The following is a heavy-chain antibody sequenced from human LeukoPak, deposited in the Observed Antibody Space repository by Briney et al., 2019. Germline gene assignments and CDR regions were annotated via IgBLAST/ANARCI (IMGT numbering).Heavy chain of an antibody. Sequence: ASETLSLTCTVSGYSISTGYYWDWIRQPPGKGLEWIGTFYHGGSTYYNPSLKSRVTISVDTSKNQFSLKLSSVTAADTAVYYCAREGGTAAAGTYNYYYYMDVWGKGTTVTISS. V-gene: IGHV4-38-2*02. J-gene: IGHJ6*03. CDR2: FYHGGST. CDR3: AREGGTAAAGTYNYYYYMDV. CDR1: GYSISTGYY. D-gene: IGHD6-13*01.